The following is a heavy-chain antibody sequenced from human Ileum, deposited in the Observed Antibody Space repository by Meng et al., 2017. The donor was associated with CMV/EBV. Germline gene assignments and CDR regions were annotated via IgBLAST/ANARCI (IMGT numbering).Heavy chain of an antibody. D-gene: IGHD3-3*01. J-gene: IGHJ4*02. Sequence: SGFDFSGRFMDWVRQAPGKGLQWVGRIRKEINSYTTEYAASVKGRFTISRDDSDYSLYLQLNSLRTDDTAVYYCAAVGVLSGFFLDYWGQGTLVTVSS. CDR3: AAVGVLSGFFLDY. V-gene: IGHV3-72*01. CDR1: GFDFSGRF. CDR2: IRKEINSYTT.